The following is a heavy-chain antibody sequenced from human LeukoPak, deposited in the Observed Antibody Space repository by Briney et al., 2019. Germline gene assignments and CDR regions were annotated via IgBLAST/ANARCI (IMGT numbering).Heavy chain of an antibody. J-gene: IGHJ5*02. Sequence: PGGSLRLSCAASGFSFSSYWMSWVRQAPGKGLEWVANIKQDGSVKYYVDSVKGRFTISRDSAKNSLYLQMSSLRSEDTAVYYCAREKDSYGLESNWFDPWGQGTLVTVSS. CDR3: AREKDSYGLESNWFDP. V-gene: IGHV3-7*03. CDR2: IKQDGSVK. CDR1: GFSFSSYW. D-gene: IGHD5-18*01.